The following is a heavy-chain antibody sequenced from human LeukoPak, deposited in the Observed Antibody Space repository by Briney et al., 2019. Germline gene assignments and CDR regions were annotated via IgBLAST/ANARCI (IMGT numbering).Heavy chain of an antibody. Sequence: SETLSLTCAVYGGSLSGYYRSWIRQPPGKGLEWIGEINHSGSSNYNPSLKSRVTISVDTSKNQFSLKLTSVTAADTAVYYCARREDYYDTSGYLNWFDPWGQGTLVTVSS. J-gene: IGHJ5*02. CDR1: GGSLSGYY. CDR3: ARREDYYDTSGYLNWFDP. D-gene: IGHD3-22*01. CDR2: INHSGSS. V-gene: IGHV4-34*01.